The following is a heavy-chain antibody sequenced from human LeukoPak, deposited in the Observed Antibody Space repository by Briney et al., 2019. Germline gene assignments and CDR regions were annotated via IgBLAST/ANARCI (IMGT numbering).Heavy chain of an antibody. CDR2: IYTSGST. CDR3: ASSELLWFGELWH. CDR1: GGSISSGSYY. D-gene: IGHD3-10*01. V-gene: IGHV4-61*02. J-gene: IGHJ4*02. Sequence: PSETLSLTCTVSGGSISSGSYYWSWIRQPAGKGLEWIGRIYTSGSTNYNPSLKGRVTISVDTSKNQFSLKLSSVTAADTAVYYCASSELLWFGELWHWGQGTLVTVSS.